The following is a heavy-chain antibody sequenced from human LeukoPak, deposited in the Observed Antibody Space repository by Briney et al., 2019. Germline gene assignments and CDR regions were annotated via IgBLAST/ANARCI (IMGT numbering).Heavy chain of an antibody. Sequence: SETLSLTCTLSVASSRINYWNWSRQSPGKGPEWIGYIHYSGSSNYNPSLKSRATISIDTSKKQFSLKLTSVTAADTAFYFCARDTRSYDSSGYFSFDYWGLGTLVTVSS. J-gene: IGHJ4*02. CDR1: VASSRINY. V-gene: IGHV4-59*01. CDR2: IHYSGSS. CDR3: ARDTRSYDSSGYFSFDY. D-gene: IGHD3-22*01.